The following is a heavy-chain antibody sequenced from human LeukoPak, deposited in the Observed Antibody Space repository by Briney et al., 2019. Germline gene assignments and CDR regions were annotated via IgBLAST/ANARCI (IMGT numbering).Heavy chain of an antibody. V-gene: IGHV1-69*04. CDR3: ARAPTTVTTSGDYFDY. CDR1: GGTFSSYA. CDR2: IIPILGIA. D-gene: IGHD4-17*01. J-gene: IGHJ4*02. Sequence: SVKVSCKASGGTFSSYAISWVRQAPGQGLEWMGRIIPILGIANYAQKFQGRVTITADKSTSTAYMELSSLRSEDTAVYYCARAPTTVTTSGDYFDYWGQGTLVTVSS.